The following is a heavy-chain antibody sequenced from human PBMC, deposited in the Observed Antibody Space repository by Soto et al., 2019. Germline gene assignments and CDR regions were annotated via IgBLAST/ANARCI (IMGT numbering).Heavy chain of an antibody. D-gene: IGHD2-15*01. CDR3: AKDEAALWYDY. J-gene: IGHJ4*02. CDR2: ISYDGSNK. Sequence: QVQLVESGGGVVQPGRSLRLSCAASGFTFSSYGMHWVRQAPGKGLEWVAVISYDGSNKYYADSVKGRFTISRDNSKNTLYLQMNSLRAEDTAVYYCAKDEAALWYDYWGQGTLVTVSS. V-gene: IGHV3-30*18. CDR1: GFTFSSYG.